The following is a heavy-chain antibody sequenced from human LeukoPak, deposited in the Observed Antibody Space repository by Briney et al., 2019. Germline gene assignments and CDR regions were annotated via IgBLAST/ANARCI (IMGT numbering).Heavy chain of an antibody. J-gene: IGHJ4*02. CDR2: IKQYGSEK. D-gene: IGHD7-27*01. V-gene: IGHV3-7*04. CDR3: SGDPGDY. Sequence: GLEWVANIKQYGSEKYYVDSVEGRFTISRDNAKNSLYLQMNSLRVEDTAVYYCSGDPGDYWGQGTLVTVSS.